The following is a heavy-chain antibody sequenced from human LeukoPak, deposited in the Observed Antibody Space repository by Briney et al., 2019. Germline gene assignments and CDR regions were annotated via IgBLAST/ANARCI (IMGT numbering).Heavy chain of an antibody. CDR2: IYYSGST. J-gene: IGHJ4*02. V-gene: IGHV4-59*01. Sequence: KPSETLSLTCTVSGGSISSYYWSWIRQPPGKGLEWIGSIYYSGSTNYHPSLKSRVTISVDTSKNQSSLKLSSVTAADTAVYYCARVYCSSTSCYAPYFDYWGQGTLVTVSS. D-gene: IGHD2-2*01. CDR3: ARVYCSSTSCYAPYFDY. CDR1: GGSISSYY.